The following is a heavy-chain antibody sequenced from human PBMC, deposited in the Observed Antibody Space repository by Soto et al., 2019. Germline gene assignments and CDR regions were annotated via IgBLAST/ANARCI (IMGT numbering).Heavy chain of an antibody. D-gene: IGHD2-2*01. Sequence: GGSLRLSCVASGFAFSNYSMNWVRQAPGKGLEWVSYIRSSGSPTYYAGSVKGRFTISRDNAKKSLYLQMNSLRAEDTAVYYCARMSSSISPGCWGQGTLVTVSS. CDR1: GFAFSNYS. J-gene: IGHJ4*02. CDR3: ARMSSSISPGC. V-gene: IGHV3-48*01. CDR2: IRSSGSPT.